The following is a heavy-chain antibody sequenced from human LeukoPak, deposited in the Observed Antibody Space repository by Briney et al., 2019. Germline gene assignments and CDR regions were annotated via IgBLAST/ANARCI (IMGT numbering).Heavy chain of an antibody. D-gene: IGHD2-2*01. J-gene: IGHJ4*02. Sequence: PGGSLRLSCAASGFTFSTYAMSWVRQAPGKGLEWVSAISGSGGSTYYADSVKGRFTISRDNAKNSLYLQMNSLRAEDTAVYYCAIFRSCGSSTSCYGGYWGQGTLVTVSS. V-gene: IGHV3-23*01. CDR2: ISGSGGST. CDR1: GFTFSTYA. CDR3: AIFRSCGSSTSCYGGY.